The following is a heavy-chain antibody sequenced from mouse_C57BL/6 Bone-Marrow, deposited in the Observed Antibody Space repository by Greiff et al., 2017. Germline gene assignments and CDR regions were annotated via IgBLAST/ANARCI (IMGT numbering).Heavy chain of an antibody. J-gene: IGHJ2*01. CDR2: ISDGGSYT. D-gene: IGHD1-1*01. Sequence: EVKLVESGGGLVKPGGSLKLSCAASGFTFSSYALSWVRPTPEKRLEWVAPISDGGSYTYYPDNVKGRFTISRDNAKNNLYLQMSHLKSEDTAMYYCARGGVAGYWGQGTTLTVSS. V-gene: IGHV5-4*03. CDR1: GFTFSSYA. CDR3: ARGGVAGY.